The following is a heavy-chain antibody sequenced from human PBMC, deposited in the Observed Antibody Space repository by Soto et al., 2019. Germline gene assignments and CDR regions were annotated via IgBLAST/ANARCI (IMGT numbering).Heavy chain of an antibody. CDR1: GGSISSYY. V-gene: IGHV4-59*01. Sequence: SETLSLTCTVSGGSISSYYWSWIRQPPGKGLEWIGYIYYSGSTNYNPSLKSRVTISVDTSKNQFSLKLSSVTAADTAVYYCATQGAVAGKRWWFYPWGQGTLVTVSS. D-gene: IGHD6-19*01. CDR2: IYYSGST. CDR3: ATQGAVAGKRWWFYP. J-gene: IGHJ5*02.